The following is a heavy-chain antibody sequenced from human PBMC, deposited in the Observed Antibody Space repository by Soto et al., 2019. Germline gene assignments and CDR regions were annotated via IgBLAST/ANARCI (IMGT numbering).Heavy chain of an antibody. Sequence: EVQLVESGGNLVQTGGSFRLSCVASGFIFRNDYMSWVRQPPGKGLEWVAKTNKDGSEAYYVDSLEGRFTISRDNAKNLLFLEMKSLRVDDTAVYYCARDVWFSLDSWGRGTLVTVSS. J-gene: IGHJ4*02. CDR2: TNKDGSEA. CDR3: ARDVWFSLDS. CDR1: GFIFRNDY. V-gene: IGHV3-7*03. D-gene: IGHD3-9*01.